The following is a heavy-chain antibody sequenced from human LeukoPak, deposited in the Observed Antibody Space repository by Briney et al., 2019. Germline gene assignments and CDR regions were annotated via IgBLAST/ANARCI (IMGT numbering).Heavy chain of an antibody. J-gene: IGHJ5*02. CDR2: IYPGDSDT. Sequence: GGSLKISFKGCGYSFTSYLIGWLRALAGKGLAWMGIIYPGDSDTRYSPSFQGQVTISADKSISTAYLQWSSLKASDTAMYYCARQSGGGSSWPNRFDPWGQGTLVTVSS. CDR3: ARQSGGGSSWPNRFDP. CDR1: GYSFTSYL. V-gene: IGHV5-51*01. D-gene: IGHD6-13*01.